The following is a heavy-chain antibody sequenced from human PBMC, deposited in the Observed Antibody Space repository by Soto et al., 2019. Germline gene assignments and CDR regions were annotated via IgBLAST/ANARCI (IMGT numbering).Heavy chain of an antibody. J-gene: IGHJ4*02. CDR1: GYTFTSYY. D-gene: IGHD2-2*01. CDR3: ARRDCFSSSCYFKY. Sequence: QVSLVQSGAEVKKPGASVKVSCKASGYTFTSYYVHWVRQAPGQGLEWMGIINPSGATTTYAQNFQGRVAMTRDTSTSTVYMELRSLRSEDTAVYYCARRDCFSSSCYFKYWGQGTLVTVSS. V-gene: IGHV1-46*01. CDR2: INPSGATT.